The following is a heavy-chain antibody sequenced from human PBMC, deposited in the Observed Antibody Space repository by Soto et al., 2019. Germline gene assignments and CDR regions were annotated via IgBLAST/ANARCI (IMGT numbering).Heavy chain of an antibody. J-gene: IGHJ3*02. CDR3: ARDAQRAFDI. V-gene: IGHV4-59*01. CDR1: GGSISSYY. CDR2: IYYSGST. Sequence: QVQLQESGPGLVKPSETLSLTCTVSGGSISSYYWSWIRQPPGKGLEWIGYIYYSGSTNYNPSLKSRVTISVDTSKNQFSLKLSSVTAADTAVYYCARDAQRAFDICGQGTMVTVSS.